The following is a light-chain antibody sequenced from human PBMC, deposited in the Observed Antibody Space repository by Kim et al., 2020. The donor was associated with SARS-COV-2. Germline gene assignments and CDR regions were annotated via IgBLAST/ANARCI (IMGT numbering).Light chain of an antibody. CDR2: DVS. CDR1: SSDVGGYNY. Sequence: GQSVTISCPGTSSDVGGYNYVSWYQQHPGKAPKLMIYDVSKRPSGVPDRFSGSKSGNTASLTISGLQAEDEADYYCCSYAGSYPYVFGTGTKVTVL. J-gene: IGLJ1*01. CDR3: CSYAGSYPYV. V-gene: IGLV2-11*01.